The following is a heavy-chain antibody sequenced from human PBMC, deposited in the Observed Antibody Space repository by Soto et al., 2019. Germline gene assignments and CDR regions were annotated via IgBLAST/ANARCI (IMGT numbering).Heavy chain of an antibody. Sequence: PGGSLRLSCVASGFTFSSYWMTWLRLAPGTGLEWVATIRQDGNEKHHVDSVKDRFAISRDNVENSLYLQMSSLRPGDTAVYYCVRGCGRAVCPYYLDVWGKGTTVTVSS. CDR3: VRGCGRAVCPYYLDV. V-gene: IGHV3-7*01. CDR2: IRQDGNEK. D-gene: IGHD2-15*01. CDR1: GFTFSSYW. J-gene: IGHJ6*03.